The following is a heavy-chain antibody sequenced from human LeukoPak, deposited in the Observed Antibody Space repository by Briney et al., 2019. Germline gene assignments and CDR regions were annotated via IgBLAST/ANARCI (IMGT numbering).Heavy chain of an antibody. Sequence: GGSLRLSCAASGFTFSSYSMNWVRQAPGKWLEWVSYISSSSSTIYYADSVKGRFTIFRDNAKNSLYLKMNSLRAEDTAVYYCARDLRLLDYYDSSGPEDYWGQGTLVTVSS. CDR1: GFTFSSYS. J-gene: IGHJ4*02. CDR3: ARDLRLLDYYDSSGPEDY. D-gene: IGHD3-22*01. CDR2: ISSSSSTI. V-gene: IGHV3-48*04.